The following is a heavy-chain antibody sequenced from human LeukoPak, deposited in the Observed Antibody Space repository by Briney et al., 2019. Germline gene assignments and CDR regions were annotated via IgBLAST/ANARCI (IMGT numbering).Heavy chain of an antibody. D-gene: IGHD4-17*01. CDR1: GGSISSYY. Sequence: SETLSLTCTVSGGSISSYYWSWIRQPPGKGLEWIGYIYYSGSTNYNPSLKSRVTISVDTSKNQFSLKLSSVTAADTAVYYCARGISAGDPSDYWGQGTLVTVSS. J-gene: IGHJ4*02. CDR2: IYYSGST. CDR3: ARGISAGDPSDY. V-gene: IGHV4-59*01.